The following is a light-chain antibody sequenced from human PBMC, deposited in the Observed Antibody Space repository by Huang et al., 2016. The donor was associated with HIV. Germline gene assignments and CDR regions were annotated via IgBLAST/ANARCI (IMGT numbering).Light chain of an antibody. J-gene: IGKJ4*01. V-gene: IGKV3-11*01. CDR3: QQRSAWPLT. CDR2: DAS. Sequence: EIVLTQSPATLSLSPGKRATLSCRASQSVNSYLAWYQQKPGQAPRLLIHDASNRATGIPARFSGSGSGTDFTLTISNVQSEDFAVYYCQQRSAWPLTFGGGTKVEI. CDR1: QSVNSY.